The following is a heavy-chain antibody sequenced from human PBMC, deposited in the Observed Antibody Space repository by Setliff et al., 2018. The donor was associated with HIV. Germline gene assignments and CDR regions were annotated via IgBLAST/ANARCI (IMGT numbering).Heavy chain of an antibody. CDR1: GYTFTGYY. J-gene: IGHJ4*02. Sequence: ASVKVSCKASGYTFTGYYMHWVRQAPGQGLEWMGWINPNNGGTNYAQKFQGRVTMTRDTSISTAYMELSRLRSDDTAVYYCARDYYDSSGYYYVHYWGQGTLVTVSS. CDR2: INPNNGGT. CDR3: ARDYYDSSGYYYVHY. D-gene: IGHD3-22*01. V-gene: IGHV1-2*02.